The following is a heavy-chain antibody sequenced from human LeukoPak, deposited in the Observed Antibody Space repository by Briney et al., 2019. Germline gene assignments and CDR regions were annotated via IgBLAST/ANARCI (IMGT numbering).Heavy chain of an antibody. CDR1: GYTFTSYD. CDR2: MNPNSGNT. Sequence: ASVKVSCKASGYTFTSYDISWVRQATGQGLEWMGWMNPNSGNTGYAQKFQGRVTITRNTSISTAYMELSSLRSEDTAVYYCARVNGGYYYYYMDVWGKGTTVTVSS. CDR3: ARVNGGYYYYYMDV. V-gene: IGHV1-8*03. J-gene: IGHJ6*03. D-gene: IGHD3-16*01.